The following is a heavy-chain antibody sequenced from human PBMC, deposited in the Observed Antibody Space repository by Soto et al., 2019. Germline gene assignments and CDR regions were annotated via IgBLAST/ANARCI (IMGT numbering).Heavy chain of an antibody. CDR2: IRISRSTI. J-gene: IGHJ2*01. V-gene: IGHV3-48*02. Sequence: PEKRLEWVSYIRISRSTIYYADSVKGRYTSSRDNAKNSLYLQMNSLRDEDTAVYYCASFSIQAEDGIRDLGTVSAFLLNRSSDL. D-gene: IGHD4-17*01. CDR3: ASFSIQAEDGIRDLGTVSAFLLNRSSDL.